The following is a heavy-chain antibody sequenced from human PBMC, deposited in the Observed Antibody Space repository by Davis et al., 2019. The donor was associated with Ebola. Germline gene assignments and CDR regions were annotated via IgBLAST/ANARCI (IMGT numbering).Heavy chain of an antibody. CDR3: ARGLIAVAKVHFSGFDP. CDR2: INHSGST. Sequence: PSETLSLTCAVYGGSFSGYYWSWIRQPPGKGLEWIGEINHSGSTNYNPSLKSRVTISVDTSKNQFSLKLSSVTAADTAVYYCARGLIAVAKVHFSGFDPWGQGTLVTVSS. J-gene: IGHJ5*02. D-gene: IGHD6-19*01. CDR1: GGSFSGYY. V-gene: IGHV4-34*01.